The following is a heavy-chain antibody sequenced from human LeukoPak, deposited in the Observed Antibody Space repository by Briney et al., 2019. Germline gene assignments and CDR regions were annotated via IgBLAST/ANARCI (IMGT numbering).Heavy chain of an antibody. Sequence: SETLSLTCTVSGGSISSYYWSWIRQPAGKGLESIGRIYTSGSTNYNPSLKSRVTMSVDTSKNQFSLKLSSVTAADTAVYYCARVGFYDSSGYFDYWGQGTLVTVSS. D-gene: IGHD3-22*01. V-gene: IGHV4-4*07. J-gene: IGHJ4*02. CDR2: IYTSGST. CDR1: GGSISSYY. CDR3: ARVGFYDSSGYFDY.